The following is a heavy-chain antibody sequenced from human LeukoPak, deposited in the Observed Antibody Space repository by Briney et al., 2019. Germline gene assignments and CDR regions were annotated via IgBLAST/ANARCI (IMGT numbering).Heavy chain of an antibody. V-gene: IGHV4-4*07. CDR2: IYTSGST. CDR3: AKDEKRGYSYGYIDY. J-gene: IGHJ4*02. Sequence: SETLSLTCTVSGGSISSYYWSWIRQPAGKGLEWIGRIYTSGSTNYNPSLKSRVTMSVDTSKNQFSLKLSSVTAADTAVYYCAKDEKRGYSYGYIDYWGQGTLVTVSS. CDR1: GGSISSYY. D-gene: IGHD5-18*01.